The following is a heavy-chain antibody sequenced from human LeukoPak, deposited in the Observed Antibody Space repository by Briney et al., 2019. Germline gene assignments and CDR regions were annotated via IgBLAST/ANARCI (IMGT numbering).Heavy chain of an antibody. CDR3: AKGTLGSCSGATCYDFDN. Sequence: GGSLRLSCAASGFTLSNHAMIWVRQAPGKRLEWVSSITGSGRDTYYAGSVRGRITISRDNSRNTLYLQMNSLRAEDTALYYCAKGTLGSCSGATCYDFDNWGQGTLVTVSS. D-gene: IGHD2-2*01. V-gene: IGHV3-23*01. J-gene: IGHJ4*02. CDR1: GFTLSNHA. CDR2: ITGSGRDT.